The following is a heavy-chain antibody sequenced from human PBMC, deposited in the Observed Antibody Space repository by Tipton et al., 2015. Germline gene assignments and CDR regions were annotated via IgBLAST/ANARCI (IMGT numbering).Heavy chain of an antibody. D-gene: IGHD6-19*01. CDR2: IFNDGSVT. V-gene: IGHV3-74*01. J-gene: IGHJ4*02. CDR3: ARGFGAVANDY. CDR1: GFTFSSYW. Sequence: GSLRLSCAGSGFTFSSYWMHWVRQAPGKGLVWVSRIFNDGSVTNYADSVKGRFTISRDNAKNTLYLQMNSLRDEDTAVYYCARGFGAVANDYWGQGTLVSVSS.